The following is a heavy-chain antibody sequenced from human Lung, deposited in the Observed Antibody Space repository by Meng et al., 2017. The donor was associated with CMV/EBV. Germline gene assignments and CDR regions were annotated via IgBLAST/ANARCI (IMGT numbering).Heavy chain of an antibody. V-gene: IGHV4-59*01. Sequence: SETLSLXXTVSGGSISSYYWSWIRQPPGKGLEWIGYIYYSGSTNYNPSLKSRVTISVDTSKNQFSLKLSSVTAADTAVYYCASVTGSSDSSGYYYYYGMDVLGQGTTVXVSS. CDR3: ASVTGSSDSSGYYYYYGMDV. CDR1: GGSISSYY. D-gene: IGHD3-22*01. CDR2: IYYSGST. J-gene: IGHJ6*02.